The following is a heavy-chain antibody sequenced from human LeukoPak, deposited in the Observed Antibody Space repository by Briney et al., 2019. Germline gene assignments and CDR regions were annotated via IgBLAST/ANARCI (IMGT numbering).Heavy chain of an antibody. CDR2: IIPIFGTA. J-gene: IGHJ6*04. Sequence: SVKVSCKASGGTFSSYAISWVRQAPGQGLEWMGGIIPIFGTANYAQKFQGRVTITADESTSTAYMELSSLRSEDTAVYYCARLHPVQEYRESGYYYYYGMDVWGKGTTVTVSS. D-gene: IGHD1-1*01. CDR3: ARLHPVQEYRESGYYYYYGMDV. V-gene: IGHV1-69*01. CDR1: GGTFSSYA.